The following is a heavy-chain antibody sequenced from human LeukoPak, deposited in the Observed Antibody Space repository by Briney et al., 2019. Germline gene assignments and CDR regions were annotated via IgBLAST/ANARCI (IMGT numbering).Heavy chain of an antibody. D-gene: IGHD1-14*01. CDR2: INPNSGGT. V-gene: IGHV1-2*02. Sequence: GASVKVSCKASGYTFTGYYMHWVRQAPGQGLEWMGWINPNSGGTNYAQKFQGRVTMTRDTSISTAYMELSSLRSEDTAVYYCATSTSLGSRLTHFGYWGQGTLVTVSS. CDR3: ATSTSLGSRLTHFGY. CDR1: GYTFTGYY. J-gene: IGHJ4*02.